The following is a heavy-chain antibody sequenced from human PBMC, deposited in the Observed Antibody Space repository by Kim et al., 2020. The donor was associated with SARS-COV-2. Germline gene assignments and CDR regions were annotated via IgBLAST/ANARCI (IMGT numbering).Heavy chain of an antibody. D-gene: IGHD3-3*01. CDR2: ISWNSGSI. CDR1: GFTFDDYA. Sequence: GGSLRLSCVASGFTFDDYAMHWVRQAPGKGLEWVSGISWNSGSIGYADSVKGRFTISRDNAKNSLYLQMNSLRTEDTALNYCAKDRSVLRFLEWSPYYY. J-gene: IGHJ6*01. CDR3: AKDRSVLRFLEWSPYYY. V-gene: IGHV3-9*01.